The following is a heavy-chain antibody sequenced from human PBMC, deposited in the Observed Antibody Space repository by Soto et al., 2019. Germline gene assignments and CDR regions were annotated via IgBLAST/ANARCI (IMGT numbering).Heavy chain of an antibody. D-gene: IGHD3-10*01. Sequence: SETLSLTCTVSGGSISSYYWSWIRQPPGKGLEWIGYIYYSGSTNYNPSLKSRVTISVDTSKNQFSLKLSSVTAADTAGYYCARVRGSGSYYLYYYYYHMDVWGKGTTVTVSS. CDR2: IYYSGST. J-gene: IGHJ6*03. V-gene: IGHV4-59*01. CDR1: GGSISSYY. CDR3: ARVRGSGSYYLYYYYYHMDV.